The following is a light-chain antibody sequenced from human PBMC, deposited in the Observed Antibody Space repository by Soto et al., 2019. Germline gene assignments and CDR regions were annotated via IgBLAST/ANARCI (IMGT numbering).Light chain of an antibody. V-gene: IGKV3-20*01. CDR2: GAS. CDR1: QSVSSSY. Sequence: DIVLTQSPGTLSLSPGERATLSCRASQSVSSSYLAWYQQKPGQALRLLIYGASSRATGIADRFSVSGSGTDFTLTISRLEPEDFAVYYCQQYGSSPWTFGQGTKVEIK. CDR3: QQYGSSPWT. J-gene: IGKJ1*01.